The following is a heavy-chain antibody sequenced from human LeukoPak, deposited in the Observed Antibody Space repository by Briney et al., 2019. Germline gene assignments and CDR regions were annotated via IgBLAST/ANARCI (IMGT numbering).Heavy chain of an antibody. V-gene: IGHV4-61*02. CDR1: GGSISSGSYH. CDR3: ARNSGYDSDYFDY. J-gene: IGHJ4*02. D-gene: IGHD5-12*01. CDR2: IYTSGST. Sequence: SQTLSLTCTVSGGSISSGSYHWSWIRQPAGKGLEWIGRIYTSGSTNYNPSLKSRVTISVDTSKNQFSLKLSSVTAADTAVYYCARNSGYDSDYFDYWGQGTLVTVSS.